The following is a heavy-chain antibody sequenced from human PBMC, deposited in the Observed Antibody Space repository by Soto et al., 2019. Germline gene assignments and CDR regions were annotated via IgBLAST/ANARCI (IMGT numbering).Heavy chain of an antibody. J-gene: IGHJ5*02. CDR2: IYYSGST. D-gene: IGHD2-2*01. Sequence: QVQLQESGPGLVKPSETLSLTCTVSGGSISSYYWSWIRQPPGKGLEWIGYIYYSGSTNYNPSLKSRVTISVDTSKNQFSLKLSSVTAADTAVYYCARNPLWSSSTSSDNWFDPWGQGTLVTVSS. V-gene: IGHV4-59*08. CDR1: GGSISSYY. CDR3: ARNPLWSSSTSSDNWFDP.